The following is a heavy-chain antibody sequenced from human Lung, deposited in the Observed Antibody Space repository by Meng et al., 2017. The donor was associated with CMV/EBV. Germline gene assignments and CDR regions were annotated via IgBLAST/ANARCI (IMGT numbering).Heavy chain of an antibody. V-gene: IGHV3-23*01. CDR1: GFTFSSYA. CDR3: AKRLGGLLSSDADLGY. CDR2: ISGSGGST. J-gene: IGHJ4*02. D-gene: IGHD3-10*01. Sequence: GESXKISCAASGFTFSSYAMSWVRQAPGKGLEWVSAISGSGGSTYYADPVKGRFTISRDNSKNTLYLQMNSLRAEDTAVYYCAKRLGGLLSSDADLGYWGQGXLVTVSS.